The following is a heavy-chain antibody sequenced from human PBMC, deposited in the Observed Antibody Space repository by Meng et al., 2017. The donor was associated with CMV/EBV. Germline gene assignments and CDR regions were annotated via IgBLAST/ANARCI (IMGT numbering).Heavy chain of an antibody. D-gene: IGHD3-3*01. J-gene: IGHJ2*01. CDR1: GFTFSSYS. Sequence: EVQLVESGGXLVKPGXSLRLSCAASGFTFSSYSMNWVRQAPGKGLEWVSSISSSSSYIYYADSVKGRFTSSRDNAKNSLYLQMNSLRAEDTAVYYCARPIFGVGDWYFDLWGRGTLVTVSS. CDR3: ARPIFGVGDWYFDL. V-gene: IGHV3-21*01. CDR2: ISSSSSYI.